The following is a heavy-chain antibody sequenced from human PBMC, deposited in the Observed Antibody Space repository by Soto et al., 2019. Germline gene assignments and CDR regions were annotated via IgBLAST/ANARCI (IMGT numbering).Heavy chain of an antibody. Sequence: ALVKVSCKVSGYTLTELSMHWVRQAPGKGLEWMGGFDPEDGETIYAQKFQGRVTMTEDTSTDTAYMELSSLRSEDTAVYYCATVAWGVVTDTLGYWGQGTLVTVSS. V-gene: IGHV1-24*01. CDR1: GYTLTELS. D-gene: IGHD3-9*01. J-gene: IGHJ4*02. CDR2: FDPEDGET. CDR3: ATVAWGVVTDTLGY.